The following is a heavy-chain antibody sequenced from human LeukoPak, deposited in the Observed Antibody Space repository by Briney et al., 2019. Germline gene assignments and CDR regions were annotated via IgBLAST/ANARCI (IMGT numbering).Heavy chain of an antibody. CDR3: IPNPQYSYGSDY. Sequence: GGSLRLSCAASGFTFSNAWMSWVRQAPGKGLEWVGRIKSKTDGGTTDYAAPVKGRFTISRDDSKNTLYLQMNSLKTEDTAVYYCIPNPQYSYGSDYWGQGTLVTVSS. CDR2: IKSKTDGGTT. J-gene: IGHJ4*02. CDR1: GFTFSNAW. D-gene: IGHD5-18*01. V-gene: IGHV3-15*01.